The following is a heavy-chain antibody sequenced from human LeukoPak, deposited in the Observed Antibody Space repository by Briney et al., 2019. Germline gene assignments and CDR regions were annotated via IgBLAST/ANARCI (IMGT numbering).Heavy chain of an antibody. V-gene: IGHV3-74*01. Sequence: GGSPRLSCAASGFTFSSYWMHWVRQAPGKGLVWVSRINSDGSRTSYADSVKGRFTISRDNAKNTLYLQMNSLRAEDTAMYYCASGAESYGGIDYWGQGSLVTVSS. CDR2: INSDGSRT. CDR3: ASGAESYGGIDY. CDR1: GFTFSSYW. D-gene: IGHD4-23*01. J-gene: IGHJ4*02.